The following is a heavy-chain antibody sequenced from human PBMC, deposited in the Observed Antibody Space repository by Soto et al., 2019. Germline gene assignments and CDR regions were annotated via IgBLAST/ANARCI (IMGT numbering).Heavy chain of an antibody. Sequence: GGSLRLSCSSSGFPFSSYAMHCVRQAPGNGLEYVSAISSNGGSTYYADSVKGRFTISRDNSKNTLYLQMSSLRAEDTAVYYCVKDVLGYCSSTSCYNYFDYWGQGTLVTVSS. CDR1: GFPFSSYA. D-gene: IGHD2-2*02. V-gene: IGHV3-64D*06. J-gene: IGHJ4*02. CDR3: VKDVLGYCSSTSCYNYFDY. CDR2: ISSNGGST.